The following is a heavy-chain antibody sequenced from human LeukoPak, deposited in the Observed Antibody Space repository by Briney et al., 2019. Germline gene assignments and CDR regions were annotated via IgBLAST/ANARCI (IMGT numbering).Heavy chain of an antibody. CDR3: AKDGGNYYIDY. J-gene: IGHJ4*02. Sequence: GGSLRLSCAASGVTFSSYVMHWVRQAPGKGLEWMASISHDGSTKLYADSVKGRFTISRDNSKDTMFLQMNSLRPEDTAVYFCAKDGGNYYIDYWGQGTLVTVSS. D-gene: IGHD4-23*01. CDR1: GVTFSSYV. V-gene: IGHV3-30*18. CDR2: ISHDGSTK.